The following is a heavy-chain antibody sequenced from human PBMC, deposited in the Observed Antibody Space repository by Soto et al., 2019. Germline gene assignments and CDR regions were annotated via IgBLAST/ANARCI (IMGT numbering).Heavy chain of an antibody. Sequence: PGESLKISFNASGFSLNTYWLAWVRQMPGKGLGLMGRIDPSDSYTNYSPSFQGNVTISADKSISTAYLQWSRLKASDTAMYYCARHPPLYSSSFDDYGTDVWGQGTTVTISS. V-gene: IGHV5-10-1*01. CDR2: IDPSDSYT. CDR1: GFSLNTYW. D-gene: IGHD6-13*01. J-gene: IGHJ6*02. CDR3: ARHPPLYSSSFDDYGTDV.